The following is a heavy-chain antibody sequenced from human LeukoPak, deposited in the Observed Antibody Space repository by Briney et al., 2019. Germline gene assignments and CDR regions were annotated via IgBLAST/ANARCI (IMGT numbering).Heavy chain of an antibody. CDR2: ITSSSYI. D-gene: IGHD2-2*01. Sequence: GGSLRLSCEDSGFTFSYYTMNWVRQAPGKGLEWVSSITSSSYIYYADSVKGRFTISRDNAKNSLYLQMNSLRAEDTAVYYCARDLLRYCNDISCYGPSVVWGKGTTVTVSS. CDR1: GFTFSYYT. CDR3: ARDLLRYCNDISCYGPSVV. V-gene: IGHV3-21*01. J-gene: IGHJ6*04.